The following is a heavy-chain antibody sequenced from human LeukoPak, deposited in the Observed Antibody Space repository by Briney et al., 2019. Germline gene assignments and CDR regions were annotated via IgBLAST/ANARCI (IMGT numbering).Heavy chain of an antibody. V-gene: IGHV3-30*04. CDR2: ISSDGSKI. D-gene: IGHD6-19*01. CDR3: ARLYNSGWRYFDY. Sequence: GGSLRLSCAASGFIFSNYAMHWVRQAPGKGLEWVALISSDGSKIYYADSVKGRFTISRDNAKNSLYLQMNSLRAEDTAVYYCARLYNSGWRYFDYWGQGTLVTVSS. J-gene: IGHJ4*02. CDR1: GFIFSNYA.